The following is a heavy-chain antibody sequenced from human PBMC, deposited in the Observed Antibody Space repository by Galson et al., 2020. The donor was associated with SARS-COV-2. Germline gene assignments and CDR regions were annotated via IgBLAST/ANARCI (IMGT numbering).Heavy chain of an antibody. CDR3: AHRGYSYDADY. CDR2: IYWNDDK. Sequence: SGPQLVTPTQTLPLNCNFSGFSLSTSGVGVGWIRPPPGKALEWHALIYWNDDKRYSPSLKSRLTITKDTSKNQVVLTMTNMDPVDTATYYCAHRGYSYDADYWGQGTLVTVSS. V-gene: IGHV2-5*01. J-gene: IGHJ4*02. D-gene: IGHD5-18*01. CDR1: GFSLSTSGVG.